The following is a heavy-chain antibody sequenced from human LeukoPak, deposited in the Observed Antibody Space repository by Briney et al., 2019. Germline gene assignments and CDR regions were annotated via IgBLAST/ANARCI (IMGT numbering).Heavy chain of an antibody. Sequence: SETLSLTCTVSGGSISSYYWCWIRQPPGKGLEWIGYIYYSGSTNYNPSLKSRVTISVDTSKNQFSLKLSSVTAADTAVYYCARRLHYYDSSGYHDYWGQGTLVTVSS. J-gene: IGHJ4*02. CDR3: ARRLHYYDSSGYHDY. CDR2: IYYSGST. V-gene: IGHV4-59*01. CDR1: GGSISSYY. D-gene: IGHD3-22*01.